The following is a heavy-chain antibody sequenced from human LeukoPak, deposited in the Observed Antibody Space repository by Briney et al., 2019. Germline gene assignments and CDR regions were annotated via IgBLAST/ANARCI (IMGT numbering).Heavy chain of an antibody. D-gene: IGHD1-26*01. CDR1: GFTFSSYG. J-gene: IGHJ6*03. V-gene: IGHV3-23*01. CDR3: AKGAGWEMSYYYYYMDV. CDR2: ISGSGGST. Sequence: SGGSLRLSCAASGFTFSSYGMSWVRQAPGKGLEWVSAISGSGGSTYYADSVKGRFTISRDNSKNTLYLQMNSLRAEDTAVYYCAKGAGWEMSYYYYYMDVWGKGTTVTVSS.